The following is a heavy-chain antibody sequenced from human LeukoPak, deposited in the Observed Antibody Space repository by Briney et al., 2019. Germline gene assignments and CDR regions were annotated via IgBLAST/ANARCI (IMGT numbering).Heavy chain of an antibody. CDR3: AREILYCSSTSCPDAFDI. J-gene: IGHJ3*02. Sequence: GGSLRLSCAASGFTFSSYAMSWVRQAPGKGLEWVSAISGSGGSTYYADSVKGRFTISRDNSKNTLYLQMNSLRAEDTAVYYCAREILYCSSTSCPDAFDIWGQGTMVTVSS. CDR1: GFTFSSYA. V-gene: IGHV3-23*01. D-gene: IGHD2-2*01. CDR2: ISGSGGST.